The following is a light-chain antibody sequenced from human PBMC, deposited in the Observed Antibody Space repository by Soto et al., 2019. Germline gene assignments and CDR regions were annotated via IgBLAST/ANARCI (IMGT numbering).Light chain of an antibody. J-gene: IGLJ1*01. CDR2: DDS. CDR3: QVWDTNSDYV. Sequence: SYELTQPPSVSVAPGQTATVSCGGNNIGGKNVHWYQRKPGQAPVLVVYDDSDRPSGIPERFSGSNSGNMATLTISRVEAGDEADYYCQVWDTNSDYVFGSGTKVTVL. V-gene: IGLV3-21*02. CDR1: NIGGKN.